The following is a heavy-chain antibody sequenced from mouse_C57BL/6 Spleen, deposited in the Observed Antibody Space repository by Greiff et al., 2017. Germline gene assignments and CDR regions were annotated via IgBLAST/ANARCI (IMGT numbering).Heavy chain of an antibody. Sequence: QVQLQQPGAELVMPGASVKLSCKASGYTFTSYWMHWVKQRPGQGLEWIGEIDPSDSYTNYNQKFKGKSTLTVDKSSSTAYMQLSSLTSEDAAVYYCARRNVGSYAMDYWGQGTSVTVSS. CDR2: IDPSDSYT. J-gene: IGHJ4*01. V-gene: IGHV1-69*01. CDR3: ARRNVGSYAMDY. CDR1: GYTFTSYW.